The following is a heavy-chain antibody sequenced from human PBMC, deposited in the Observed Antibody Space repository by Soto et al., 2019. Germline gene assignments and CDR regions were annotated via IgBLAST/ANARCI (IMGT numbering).Heavy chain of an antibody. CDR1: GGSISSGGYY. CDR2: IYYSGST. D-gene: IGHD3-22*01. CDR3: AGGARYYYDSSGYYYFDY. Sequence: SETLSLTCTVSGGSISSGGYYWSWIRQHPGKGLEWIGYIYYSGSTYYNPSLKGRVTISVDTSKNQFSLKLSSVTAADTAVYYCAGGARYYYDSSGYYYFDYWGQGTLVTVSS. V-gene: IGHV4-31*03. J-gene: IGHJ4*02.